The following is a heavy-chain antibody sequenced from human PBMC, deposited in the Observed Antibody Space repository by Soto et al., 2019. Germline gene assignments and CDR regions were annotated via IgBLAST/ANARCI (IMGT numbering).Heavy chain of an antibody. D-gene: IGHD1-7*01. CDR2: IYHSGST. Sequence: PSETLSLTCAVSGGSISSGGYSWSWIRQPPRKGLEWIGYIYHSGSTYYNPSLKSRVTISVDRSKNQFSLKLSSVTAADTAVYYCARGGYSAGTRAYYYYGMDVWGQGTTVTVSS. J-gene: IGHJ6*02. CDR1: GGSISSGGYS. CDR3: ARGGYSAGTRAYYYYGMDV. V-gene: IGHV4-30-2*01.